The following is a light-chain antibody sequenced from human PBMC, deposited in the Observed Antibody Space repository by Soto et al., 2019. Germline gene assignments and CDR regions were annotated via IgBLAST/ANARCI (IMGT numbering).Light chain of an antibody. CDR2: KAS. Sequence: DIQMTQSPSTLSGXXXXXXXXXXXASQTISSWLAWYQQKPGKAPKRLIYKASTLKSGVPSRFSGSGSGTEFTLTISSLQPDDFATYYCQHYNSYSEAFGQGTKV. CDR1: QTISSW. CDR3: QHYNSYSEA. V-gene: IGKV1-5*03. J-gene: IGKJ1*01.